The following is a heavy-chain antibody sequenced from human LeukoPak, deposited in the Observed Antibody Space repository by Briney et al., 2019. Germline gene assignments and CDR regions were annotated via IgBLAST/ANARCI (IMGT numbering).Heavy chain of an antibody. Sequence: GSLRLSCAASGFTFSSYSMNRVRQAPGKGLEWVSSISSSSSYIYYADSVKGRFAISRDNAKNSLYLQMNSLRAEDTAVYYCAREDRYDILTGYPAGAFDIWGQGTMVTVSS. V-gene: IGHV3-21*01. CDR1: GFTFSSYS. J-gene: IGHJ3*02. D-gene: IGHD3-9*01. CDR3: AREDRYDILTGYPAGAFDI. CDR2: ISSSSSYI.